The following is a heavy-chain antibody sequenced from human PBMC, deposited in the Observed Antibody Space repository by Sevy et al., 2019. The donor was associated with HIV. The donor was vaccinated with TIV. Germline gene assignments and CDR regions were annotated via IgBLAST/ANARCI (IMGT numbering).Heavy chain of an antibody. CDR3: ARERGYGFVNWFDP. V-gene: IGHV4-59*01. CDR2: IYYSGST. J-gene: IGHJ5*02. CDR1: GGSISSYY. D-gene: IGHD5-18*01. Sequence: SETLSLTCTVSGGSISSYYWSWIRQPPGKGLEWIGYIYYSGSTNYNPSLKSRVTISVDTSKNQFSLKLSSVTAADTAVYYCARERGYGFVNWFDPWGQGTLVTVSS.